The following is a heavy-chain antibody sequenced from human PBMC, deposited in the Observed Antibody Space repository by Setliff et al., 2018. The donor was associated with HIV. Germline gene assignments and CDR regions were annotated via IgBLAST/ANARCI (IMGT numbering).Heavy chain of an antibody. CDR3: ARRDYCAIRGFDY. D-gene: IGHD4-17*01. V-gene: IGHV4-38-2*01. Sequence: SETLSLTCAVSGYSISSYYYWGWIRQPPGKGLEWIGNIYHTGSTYYSRSLKSRVIVSVDTSKNQFSLKLSSVTAADTAVYYCARRDYCAIRGFDYWGQGTLVTVSS. J-gene: IGHJ4*02. CDR1: GYSISSYYY. CDR2: IYHTGST.